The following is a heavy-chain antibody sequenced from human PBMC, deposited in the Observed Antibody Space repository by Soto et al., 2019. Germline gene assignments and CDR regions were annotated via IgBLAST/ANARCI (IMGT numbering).Heavy chain of an antibody. Sequence: GGSLRLSCAASKFTFRRYGMHWVRQAPGKGLEWVAVISYDGGGKYYADSVKGRFTISRDNSNNTLYLQMNSLRAEDTAVYYCAKDNESWGCYSDDSGLGGKDVWGQGTTVTVSS. CDR2: ISYDGGGK. D-gene: IGHD3-16*01. V-gene: IGHV3-30*18. J-gene: IGHJ6*02. CDR1: KFTFRRYG. CDR3: AKDNESWGCYSDDSGLGGKDV.